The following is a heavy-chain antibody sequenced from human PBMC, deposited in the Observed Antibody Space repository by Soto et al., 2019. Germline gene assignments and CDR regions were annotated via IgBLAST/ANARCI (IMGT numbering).Heavy chain of an antibody. D-gene: IGHD2-2*02. Sequence: ASVKVSCKASGYTFTSYGISWVRQAPGQGLEWMGWISAYNGNTNYAQKLQGRVTMTTDTSTSTAYMELRSLRSDDTAVYYCAREGYCSSTSCYTPYYYYGMDVWGQGTTVTVSS. CDR3: AREGYCSSTSCYTPYYYYGMDV. CDR2: ISAYNGNT. CDR1: GYTFTSYG. V-gene: IGHV1-18*01. J-gene: IGHJ6*02.